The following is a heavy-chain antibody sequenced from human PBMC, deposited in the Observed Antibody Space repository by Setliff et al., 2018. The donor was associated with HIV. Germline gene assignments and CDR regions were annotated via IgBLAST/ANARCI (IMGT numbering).Heavy chain of an antibody. J-gene: IGHJ4*02. CDR3: ARGPSGTYYREFDF. CDR1: GGSISVHY. Sequence: PSETLSLTCTVSGGSISVHYWSWLRQPPGQGLEWIGYMYASGSTDYNPSLKSRVTISVDRFRNQFSLQLRSVTAADTAVYYCARGPSGTYYREFDFWGQGTLVTVSS. V-gene: IGHV4-59*11. D-gene: IGHD1-26*01. CDR2: MYASGST.